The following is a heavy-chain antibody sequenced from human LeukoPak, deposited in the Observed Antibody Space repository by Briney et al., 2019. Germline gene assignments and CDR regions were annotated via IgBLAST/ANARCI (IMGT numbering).Heavy chain of an antibody. V-gene: IGHV4-59*08. D-gene: IGHD2-2*01. CDR1: GGSISSYY. CDR3: AGQRRSSTSCYSWFDP. CDR2: VFYTEST. Sequence: SETPSLTCTVSGGSISSYYWSWIRQPPGKGLEWIGYVFYTESTNYNPSLKSRVTISVDTSKNQFSLKLTSVTAADTAVYYCAGQRRSSTSCYSWFDPWGQGTLVTVSS. J-gene: IGHJ5*02.